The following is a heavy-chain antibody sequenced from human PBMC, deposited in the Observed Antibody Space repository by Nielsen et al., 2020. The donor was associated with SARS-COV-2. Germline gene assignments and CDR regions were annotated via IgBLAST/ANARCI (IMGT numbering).Heavy chain of an antibody. CDR1: GFPFSTYG. J-gene: IGHJ4*02. D-gene: IGHD3-10*01. CDR2: ISYDGSKK. V-gene: IGHV3-30*03. CDR3: ARDLYYYGPLDY. Sequence: GESLKISCAASGFPFSTYGMHWVRQAPGKGLEWVAVISYDGSKKYYVDSVKGRFTISRDNAKNSLYLQMNSLRAEDTAVYYCARDLYYYGPLDYWGQGTLVTVSS.